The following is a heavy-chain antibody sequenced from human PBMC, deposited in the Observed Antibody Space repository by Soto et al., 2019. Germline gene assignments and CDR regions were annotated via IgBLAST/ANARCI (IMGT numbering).Heavy chain of an antibody. CDR2: IIPIFGTA. J-gene: IGHJ4*02. CDR3: ARGRGSGSYYVGNYFDY. CDR1: GGTFSSYA. Sequence: QVQLVQSGAEVKKPGSSVKVSCKASGGTFSSYAISWVRQAPGQGLEWMGGIIPIFGTANYAQKFQGRVTLTADDSTSTAYMELSSLRSEDTAVYYCARGRGSGSYYVGNYFDYWGQGTLVTVSS. D-gene: IGHD1-26*01. V-gene: IGHV1-69*12.